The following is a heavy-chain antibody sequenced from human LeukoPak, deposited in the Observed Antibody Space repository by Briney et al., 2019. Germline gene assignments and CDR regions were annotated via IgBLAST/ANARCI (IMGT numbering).Heavy chain of an antibody. CDR1: GGSFSGYY. CDR3: ARAGDAQGSLGAFDI. J-gene: IGHJ3*02. D-gene: IGHD1-26*01. Sequence: SETLSLTCAVYGGSFSGYYWSWIRQPPGKGLEWIGEINHSGSTNYNPSLESRVTISVDTSKNQFSLKLSSVTAADTAVYYCARAGDAQGSLGAFDIWGQGTMVTVSS. V-gene: IGHV4-34*01. CDR2: INHSGST.